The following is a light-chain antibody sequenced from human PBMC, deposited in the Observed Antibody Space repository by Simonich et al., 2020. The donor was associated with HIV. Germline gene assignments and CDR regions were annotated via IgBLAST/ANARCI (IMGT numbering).Light chain of an antibody. CDR3: SSYTSSSTLV. V-gene: IGLV2-14*03. CDR1: SSDVGGYNY. CDR2: YVS. J-gene: IGLJ2*01. Sequence: QSALTQPASVSGSPGQSITISCTGTSSDVGGYNYVSLYQQHPGKAPKHMIYYVSKRPSGVSNRFSGSKSGNTASLTISGLQAEDEADYYCSSYTSSSTLVFGGGTKLTVL.